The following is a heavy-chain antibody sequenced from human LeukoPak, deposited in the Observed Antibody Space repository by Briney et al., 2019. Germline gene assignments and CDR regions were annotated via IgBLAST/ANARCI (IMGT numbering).Heavy chain of an antibody. CDR2: INHSGST. Sequence: SETLSLTCAVYGGSFSGYYWSWIRQPPGKGLKWIGEINHSGSTNYNPSLKSRVTISVDTSKNQFSLKLSSVTAADTAVYYCAKDRGRYYDSSGHYWGYYFDSWGQGILVTVST. V-gene: IGHV4-34*01. J-gene: IGHJ4*02. CDR1: GGSFSGYY. D-gene: IGHD3-22*01. CDR3: AKDRGRYYDSSGHYWGYYFDS.